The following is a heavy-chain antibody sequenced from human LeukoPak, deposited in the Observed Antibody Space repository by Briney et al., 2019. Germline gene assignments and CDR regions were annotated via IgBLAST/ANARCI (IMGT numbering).Heavy chain of an antibody. CDR3: ARTCGYSYASYYFDY. J-gene: IGHJ4*02. Sequence: GGSLRLSCAASGFTVSSNYMSWVRQAPGKGLEWVSVIYSGGTTYYADSVRGRFTISRDNSKNTLYLQMNSLRAEDTAVYYCARTCGYSYASYYFDYWGQGTLVTVSS. CDR1: GFTVSSNY. V-gene: IGHV3-53*01. CDR2: IYSGGTT. D-gene: IGHD5-18*01.